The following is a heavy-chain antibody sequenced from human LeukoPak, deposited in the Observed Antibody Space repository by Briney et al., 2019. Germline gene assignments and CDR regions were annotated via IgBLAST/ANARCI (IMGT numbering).Heavy chain of an antibody. D-gene: IGHD2-21*02. CDR3: ARDGFSCGGDCSSYYFDY. J-gene: IGHJ4*02. CDR2: IHQHGSKE. Sequence: GGSLRLSCTTPGFNFRAYWMGWVRQAPGKGLEWVANIHQHGSKENYLDSVKGRFTISRDNAKSSIYLQMNSLRAEDTAVYYCARDGFSCGGDCSSYYFDYWGQGTLVTVSS. CDR1: GFNFRAYW. V-gene: IGHV3-7*01.